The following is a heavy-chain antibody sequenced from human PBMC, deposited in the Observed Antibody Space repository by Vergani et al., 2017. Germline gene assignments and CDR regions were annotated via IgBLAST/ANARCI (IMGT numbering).Heavy chain of an antibody. CDR2: IWYDGSNK. J-gene: IGHJ4*02. CDR3: AKDPIAVAGYEFDY. D-gene: IGHD6-19*01. V-gene: IGHV3-33*06. Sequence: VQLLESGGGLVQPGGSLRLSCAASGFTFSSYAMSWVRQAPGKGLEWVAVIWYDGSNKYYADSVKGRFTISRDNSKNTLYLQMNSLRAEDTAVYYCAKDPIAVAGYEFDYWGQGTLVTVSS. CDR1: GFTFSSYA.